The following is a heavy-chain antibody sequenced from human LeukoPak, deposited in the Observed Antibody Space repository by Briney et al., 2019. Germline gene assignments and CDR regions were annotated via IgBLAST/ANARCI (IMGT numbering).Heavy chain of an antibody. CDR2: INPNSGGT. CDR1: GYSFTGYY. V-gene: IGHV1-2*02. J-gene: IGHJ4*02. D-gene: IGHD3-16*01. CDR3: ARAGGGLDY. Sequence: ASVKVSCKASGYSFTGYYVHWVRQAPGQGLEWMGWINPNSGGTNYAQKFQGRVTMTRDTSISTAHMELSSLTSDDTAVYYCARAGGGLDYWGQGTLVTVSS.